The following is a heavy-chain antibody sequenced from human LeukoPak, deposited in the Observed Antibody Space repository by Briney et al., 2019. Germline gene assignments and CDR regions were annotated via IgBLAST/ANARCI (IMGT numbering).Heavy chain of an antibody. CDR3: AKETTMIVVDPSAFDV. D-gene: IGHD3-22*01. V-gene: IGHV3-23*01. J-gene: IGHJ3*01. CDR1: GFTFTSYA. CDR2: ISGSGNRT. Sequence: PGGSLRLSCAASGFTFTSYAMSWVRQAPGKGLEWVSGISGSGNRTHYADSVKGRFTIFRDNSKNTLYLQMNSLRAEDTAVYHCAKETTMIVVDPSAFDVWGQGTMVTVSS.